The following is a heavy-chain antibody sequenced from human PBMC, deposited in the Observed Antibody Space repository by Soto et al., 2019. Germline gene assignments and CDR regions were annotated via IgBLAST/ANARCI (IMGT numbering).Heavy chain of an antibody. Sequence: PSETLSLTCTVSCASIRSSTYYWAWIRQPPGKGLEWIGNIYYSGRTYYNPSLKSRVTISIDTSKNQFSLNLTPVTAADTAVYYCARQDACSTTSCAFYGMNVWGQGTKVT. V-gene: IGHV4-39*01. CDR3: ARQDACSTTSCAFYGMNV. D-gene: IGHD2-2*01. J-gene: IGHJ6*02. CDR2: IYYSGRT. CDR1: CASIRSSTYY.